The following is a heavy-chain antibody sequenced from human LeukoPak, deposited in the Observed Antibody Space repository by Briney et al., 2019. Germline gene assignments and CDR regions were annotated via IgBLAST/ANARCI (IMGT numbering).Heavy chain of an antibody. D-gene: IGHD2-15*01. CDR3: ARAGHNADDAMLHLRD. Sequence: SVKVSCKASGGTFSSYAISWVRQAPGQGLEWMGGIIPLFGTAKYAQKVQGRVSITADKSTSTAYMELSSLRSEDTAVYYCARAGHNADDAMLHLRDWGQGTLVTVSS. J-gene: IGHJ4*02. CDR2: IIPLFGTA. CDR1: GGTFSSYA. V-gene: IGHV1-69*06.